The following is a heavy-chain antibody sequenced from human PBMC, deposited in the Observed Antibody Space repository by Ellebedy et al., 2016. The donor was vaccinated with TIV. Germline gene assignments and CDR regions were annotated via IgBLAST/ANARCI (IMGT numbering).Heavy chain of an antibody. Sequence: GGSLRLXCAASGFSFSSYWMNWVRQAPGKGLEWVANINQDGSVRYYVDSVKGRFTISRDNAKNSLYLQMNSLRPEDTAVYYCAREVGGGGAYWGQGTLVTVSS. CDR3: AREVGGGGAY. CDR1: GFSFSSYW. J-gene: IGHJ4*02. D-gene: IGHD2-21*01. V-gene: IGHV3-7*01. CDR2: INQDGSVR.